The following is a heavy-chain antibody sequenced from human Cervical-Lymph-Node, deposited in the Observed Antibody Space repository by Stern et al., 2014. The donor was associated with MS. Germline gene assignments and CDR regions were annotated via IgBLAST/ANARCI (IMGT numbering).Heavy chain of an antibody. V-gene: IGHV4-31*03. D-gene: IGHD3-3*02. CDR2: VYYSGSI. CDR3: ARNPALWYFDL. J-gene: IGHJ2*01. Sequence: VQLVESVPGLVKPLQTLSLTCTVSGGSVSSGGYFWNWIRQHPGKGLEWIGHVYYSGSIAYNPSLKSRVTISVDTSKNQFSLRLRSVTAADTAVYYCARNPALWYFDLWGRGTLAAVSS. CDR1: GGSVSSGGYF.